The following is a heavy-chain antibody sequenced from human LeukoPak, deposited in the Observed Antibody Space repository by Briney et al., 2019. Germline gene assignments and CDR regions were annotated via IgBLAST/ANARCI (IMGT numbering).Heavy chain of an antibody. J-gene: IGHJ4*02. V-gene: IGHV3-7*01. Sequence: RGSPRLSCAASGFTFSSYWMSWVRQAPGKGLEWVANIKQDGSEKYYVDSVKGRFTISRDNAKNSLYLQMNSLRAEDTAVYYCASQSGPYGDLFDWGQGTLVTVSS. CDR1: GFTFSSYW. CDR2: IKQDGSEK. D-gene: IGHD4-17*01. CDR3: ASQSGPYGDLFD.